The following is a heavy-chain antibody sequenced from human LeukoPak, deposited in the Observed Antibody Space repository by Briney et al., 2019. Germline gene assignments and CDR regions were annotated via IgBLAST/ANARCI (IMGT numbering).Heavy chain of an antibody. CDR3: ARAYPRGLPLDY. V-gene: IGHV3-74*01. CDR2: ISNDGSIT. J-gene: IGHJ4*02. CDR1: GFTFSNYW. Sequence: PGGSLRLSCAASGFTFSNYWMHWVRLAPGKGLVWVSRISNDGSITSYADSVKGRFTISRDNAKNSLYLQMNSLRDEDTAVYYCARAYPRGLPLDYWGQGTLVTVSS.